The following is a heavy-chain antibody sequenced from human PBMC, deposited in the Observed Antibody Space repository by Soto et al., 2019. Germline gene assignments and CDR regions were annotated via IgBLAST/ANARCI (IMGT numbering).Heavy chain of an antibody. V-gene: IGHV3-66*04. Sequence: QLVESGGGLVQPGGSLRLSCGASGFSVSSSYMGWIRQAPGKDLEWVSSIYTGVNTYYAASVRGRFTISTESSEDILYLQMNSLTVDDTAMYYCARHVGSYWYFDLWGRGTLVTVSS. CDR2: IYTGVNT. D-gene: IGHD1-26*01. CDR1: GFSVSSSY. CDR3: ARHVGSYWYFDL. J-gene: IGHJ2*01.